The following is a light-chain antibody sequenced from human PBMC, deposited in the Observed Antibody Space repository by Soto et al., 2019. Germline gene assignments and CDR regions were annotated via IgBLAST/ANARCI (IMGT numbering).Light chain of an antibody. CDR3: QQYGSSPPENT. V-gene: IGKV3-20*01. CDR1: QSVRSN. J-gene: IGKJ5*01. CDR2: GAS. Sequence: EVVMTQSPATLSLSPGERATLSCRASQSVRSNLAWYQQKPGQAPRLLIYGASSRATGIPDRFSGSGSGTDFTLTISRLEPEDFAVYYCQQYGSSPPENTFGQGTRLEIK.